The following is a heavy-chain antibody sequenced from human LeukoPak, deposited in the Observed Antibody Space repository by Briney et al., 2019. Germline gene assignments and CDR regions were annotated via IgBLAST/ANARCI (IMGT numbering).Heavy chain of an antibody. D-gene: IGHD3-22*01. Sequence: GGSLRLSCAASGFTFSSYEMNWVRQAPGKGLEWVSSIVSTSSLMSYADSVKGRFTISRDNAQNSLFLQMNSLRAEDTAVYYCARDDYDSSTPYFFDYWGQGTLVTVSS. CDR1: GFTFSSYE. V-gene: IGHV3-48*03. CDR3: ARDDYDSSTPYFFDY. CDR2: IVSTSSLM. J-gene: IGHJ4*02.